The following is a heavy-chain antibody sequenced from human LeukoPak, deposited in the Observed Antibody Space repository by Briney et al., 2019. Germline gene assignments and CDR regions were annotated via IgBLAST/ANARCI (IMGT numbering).Heavy chain of an antibody. J-gene: IGHJ4*02. CDR1: GFTFSSYA. CDR3: AKGYGGYVPNSRVLDY. D-gene: IGHD5-12*01. CDR2: INYGGSST. V-gene: IGHV3-23*01. Sequence: GGSLRLSCVASGFTFSSYAMSWVRQAPGKGLEGVSIINYGGSSTFYLDSVKGRFTISRDNSKNTVYLQMNNLGAEDTAVYYCAKGYGGYVPNSRVLDYWGQGTLVTVSS.